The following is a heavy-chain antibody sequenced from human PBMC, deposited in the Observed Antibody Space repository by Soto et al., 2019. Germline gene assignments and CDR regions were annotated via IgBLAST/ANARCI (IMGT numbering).Heavy chain of an antibody. CDR1: GFTLSAYW. CDR2: INYDGSSI. D-gene: IGHD3-10*01. J-gene: IGHJ4*02. CDR3: ARGGELINVFYD. Sequence: PGGSLRLSCAASGFTLSAYWMHWVRQAPGKGLVWVARINYDGSSITYADSVKGRFTISRDNAKNTLYLQMNSLRVEDMAVYYCARGGELINVFYDWGQGT. V-gene: IGHV3-74*01.